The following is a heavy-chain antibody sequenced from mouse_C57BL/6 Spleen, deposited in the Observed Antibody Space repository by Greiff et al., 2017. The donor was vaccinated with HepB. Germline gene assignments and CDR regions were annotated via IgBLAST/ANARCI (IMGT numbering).Heavy chain of an antibody. Sequence: EVQRVESGPGLVKPSQSLSLTCSVTGYSITSGYYWNWIRQFPGNKLEWMGYISYDGSNNYNPSLKNRISITRDTSKNQFFLKLNSVTTEDTATYYCAELGRRYFDVWGTGTTVTVSS. CDR2: ISYDGSN. D-gene: IGHD4-1*01. V-gene: IGHV3-6*01. CDR1: GYSITSGYY. J-gene: IGHJ1*03. CDR3: AELGRRYFDV.